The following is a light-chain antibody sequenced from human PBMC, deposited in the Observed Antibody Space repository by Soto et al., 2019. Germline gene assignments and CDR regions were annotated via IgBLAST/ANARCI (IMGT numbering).Light chain of an antibody. CDR2: DAS. CDR1: QSISNF. CDR3: RQYNSYSWT. V-gene: IGKV1-5*01. J-gene: IGKJ1*01. Sequence: DFRVTHSPATLSASIGESVTISCRANQSISNFLAWYQQKPGKAPKLLVYDASTLESGVPSRFRGSGSGTEFTLTISSLQPDDFATFFCRQYNSYSWTFGQGTKV.